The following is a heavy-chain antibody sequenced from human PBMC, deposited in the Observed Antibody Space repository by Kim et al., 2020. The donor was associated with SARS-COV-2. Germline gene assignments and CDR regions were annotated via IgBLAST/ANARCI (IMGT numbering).Heavy chain of an antibody. V-gene: IGHV3-30*18. CDR2: ISYDGSNK. J-gene: IGHJ4*02. CDR1: GFTFSSYG. CDR3: AKDGFSMVRGVIIMVFGY. Sequence: GGSLRLSCAASGFTFSSYGMHWVRQAPGKGLEWVAVISYDGSNKYYADSVKGRFTISRDNSKNTLYLQMNSLRAEDTAVYYCAKDGFSMVRGVIIMVFGYWGQGTLVTVAS. D-gene: IGHD3-10*01.